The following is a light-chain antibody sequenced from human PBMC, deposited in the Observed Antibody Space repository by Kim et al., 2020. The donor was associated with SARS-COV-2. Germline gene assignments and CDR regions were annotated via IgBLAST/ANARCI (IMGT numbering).Light chain of an antibody. Sequence: SASVGDSITITCRASQGISNHLAWFQQRPGKAPKSLIFAASRVQSGVPSRFSGSGTDTHFTLTISGLQPEDFATYFCQEYNSYPHTFGQGTKLEI. J-gene: IGKJ2*01. V-gene: IGKV1-16*01. CDR1: QGISNH. CDR3: QEYNSYPHT. CDR2: AAS.